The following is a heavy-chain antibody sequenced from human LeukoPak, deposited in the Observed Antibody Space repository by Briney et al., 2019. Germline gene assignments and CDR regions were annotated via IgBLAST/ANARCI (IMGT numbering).Heavy chain of an antibody. CDR1: GFTFGDYA. CDR3: ARVSAGNSASCMDV. CDR2: ISSSSSGI. J-gene: IGHJ6*02. Sequence: GGSLRLSCTASGFTFGDYAMSWFRQAPGKGLEWLSYISSSSSGIYYADSVKGRFTISRDNAKNSLYLQMSSLRAEDTAVYYCARVSAGNSASCMDVWGQGTTVTVSS. D-gene: IGHD5-12*01. V-gene: IGHV3-48*01.